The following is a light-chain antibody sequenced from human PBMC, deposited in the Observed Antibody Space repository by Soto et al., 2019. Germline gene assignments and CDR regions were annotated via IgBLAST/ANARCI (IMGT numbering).Light chain of an antibody. CDR2: DVS. Sequence: QSALTQPRSVSGSPGQSVTISCTGTSSDVGGYNYVSWYQQHPGKAPKLMIYDVSKRPSGVPDRFSGSKSGNTASLTISGVQAEDEADYFCCSYAGSYHVFGTGTKLTVL. J-gene: IGLJ1*01. CDR1: SSDVGGYNY. V-gene: IGLV2-11*01. CDR3: CSYAGSYHV.